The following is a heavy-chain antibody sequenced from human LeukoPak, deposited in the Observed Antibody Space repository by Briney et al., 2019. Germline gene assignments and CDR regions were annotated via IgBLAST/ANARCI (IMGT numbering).Heavy chain of an antibody. D-gene: IGHD1-26*01. CDR1: GYTFTSYD. CDR3: ARWGFSGSGSYFDY. CDR2: MNPNSGNT. J-gene: IGHJ4*02. Sequence: ASVKVSCKASGYTFTSYDINWVRQAAGQGLEWMGWMNPNSGNTGYAQKFQGRVTMTRNTSISTAYMELSSLRSEDTAVYYCARWGFSGSGSYFDYWGQGTLVTVSS. V-gene: IGHV1-8*01.